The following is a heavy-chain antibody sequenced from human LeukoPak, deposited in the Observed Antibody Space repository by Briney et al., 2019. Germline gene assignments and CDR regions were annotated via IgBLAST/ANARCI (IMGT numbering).Heavy chain of an antibody. V-gene: IGHV4-59*01. D-gene: IGHD3-22*01. CDR2: IYYSGST. CDR3: ARANYYDSSGYYPPLDY. J-gene: IGHJ4*02. Sequence: SETPSLTCTVSGGSISSYYWSWIRQPPGKGLEWIGYIYYSGSTNYNPSLKSRVTISVDTSKNQFSLKLSSVTAADTAVYYCARANYYDSSGYYPPLDYWGQGTLVTVSS. CDR1: GGSISSYY.